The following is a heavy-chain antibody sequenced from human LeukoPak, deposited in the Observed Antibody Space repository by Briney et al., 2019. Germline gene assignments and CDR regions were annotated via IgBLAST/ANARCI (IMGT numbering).Heavy chain of an antibody. J-gene: IGHJ4*02. CDR1: GYTFTSYG. CDR2: ISAYNGNT. Sequence: ASVKVSCKASGYTFTSYGISWVRQAPGQGLEWMGWISAYNGNTNYAQKFQGRATMTRDTSTSTVYMELSSLRSEDTAVYFCARGGMGIQLWPFDYWGQGTPVTVSS. D-gene: IGHD5-18*01. V-gene: IGHV1-18*01. CDR3: ARGGMGIQLWPFDY.